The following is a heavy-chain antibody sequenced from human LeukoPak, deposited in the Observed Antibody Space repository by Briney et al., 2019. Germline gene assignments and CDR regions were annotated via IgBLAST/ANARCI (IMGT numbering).Heavy chain of an antibody. CDR2: ISYIGST. D-gene: IGHD4-17*01. J-gene: IGHJ3*02. CDR3: ARDLVTVTKGFDI. CDR1: ADSFSSHY. Sequence: SETLSLTCAVSADSFSSHYWTWIRQPPGKGLEWIGYISYIGSTNYNPSLKSRVTISIDTSKNQFSLKLSSVTAADTAVYYCARDLVTVTKGFDIWGQGTMVSVPS. V-gene: IGHV4-59*11.